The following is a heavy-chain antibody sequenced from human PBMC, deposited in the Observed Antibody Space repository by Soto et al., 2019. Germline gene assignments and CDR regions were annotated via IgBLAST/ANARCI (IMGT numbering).Heavy chain of an antibody. J-gene: IGHJ4*02. V-gene: IGHV3-30-3*01. CDR2: ISYDGSNK. CDR1: GFTFSSYA. CDR3: ARDRQWLDVFDY. Sequence: GGSLRLSCAASGFTFSSYAMHWVRQAPGKGLEWVAVISYDGSNKYYADSVKGRFTISRDNSKNTLYLQMNSLRAEDTAVYYCARDRQWLDVFDYWGQGTLVTVSS. D-gene: IGHD6-19*01.